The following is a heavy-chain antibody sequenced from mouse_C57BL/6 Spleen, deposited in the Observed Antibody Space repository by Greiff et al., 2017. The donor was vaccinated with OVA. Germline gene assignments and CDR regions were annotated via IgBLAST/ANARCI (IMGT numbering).Heavy chain of an antibody. Sequence: QVHVKQPGAELVKPGASVKLSCKASGYTFPSYWMQWVKQRPGQGLEWIGEIDPSDSYTNYNQKFKGKATLTVDTSSSTAYMQLSSLTSEDSAVYYCARGLGRPFYAMDYWGQGTSVTVSS. CDR2: IDPSDSYT. CDR1: GYTFPSYW. J-gene: IGHJ4*01. D-gene: IGHD4-1*01. CDR3: ARGLGRPFYAMDY. V-gene: IGHV1-50*01.